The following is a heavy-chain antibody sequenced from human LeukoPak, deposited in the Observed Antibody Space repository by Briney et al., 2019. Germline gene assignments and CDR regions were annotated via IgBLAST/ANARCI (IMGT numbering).Heavy chain of an antibody. CDR2: ISYDGSNK. J-gene: IGHJ4*02. D-gene: IGHD4-17*01. CDR3: AKANTVTTYSWVDY. V-gene: IGHV3-30*18. Sequence: PGGSLRLSCAAPGFTFSSYGMHWVRQAPAKGLEWGAVISYDGSNKYYADSVKGRFTISRDNSKNTLYLQMNSLRAEDTAVYYCAKANTVTTYSWVDYWGQGTLVTVSS. CDR1: GFTFSSYG.